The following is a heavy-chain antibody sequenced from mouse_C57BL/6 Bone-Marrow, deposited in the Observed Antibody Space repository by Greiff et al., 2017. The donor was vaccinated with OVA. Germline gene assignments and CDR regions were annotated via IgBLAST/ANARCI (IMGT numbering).Heavy chain of an antibody. CDR3: ARERGLPYYFDY. D-gene: IGHD2-4*01. V-gene: IGHV5-4*01. CDR1: GFTFSSYA. CDR2: ISDGGSYT. Sequence: EVNVVESGGGLVKPGGSLKLSCAASGFTFSSYAMSWVRQTPEKRLEWVATISDGGSYTYYPDNVKGRFTISRDNAKNNLYLQMSHLKSEDTAMYYCARERGLPYYFDYWGQGTTLTVSS. J-gene: IGHJ2*01.